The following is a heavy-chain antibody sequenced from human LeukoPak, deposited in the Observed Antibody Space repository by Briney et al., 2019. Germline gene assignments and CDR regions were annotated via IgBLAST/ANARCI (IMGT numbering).Heavy chain of an antibody. D-gene: IGHD2-15*01. Sequence: GGSLRLSCAASGFTVSSSYMTWVRQAPGKGLEWVSAISGSGGSTYYADSVKGRFTISRGNSKNTLYLQMNSLRAEDTAVYYCAKQESRWSLDFFDYWGQGTLVTVSS. CDR3: AKQESRWSLDFFDY. CDR1: GFTVSSSY. J-gene: IGHJ4*02. V-gene: IGHV3-23*01. CDR2: ISGSGGST.